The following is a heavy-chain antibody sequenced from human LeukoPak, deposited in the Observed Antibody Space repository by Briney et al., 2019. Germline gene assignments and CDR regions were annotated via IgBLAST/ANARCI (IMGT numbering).Heavy chain of an antibody. V-gene: IGHV3-64*04. D-gene: IGHD3-10*01. Sequence: PGGSLRLSCSASGFTLSSYSMHWVRQAPGKGLEYVSTSGGATYYADSVKGRFTISRDNAKNTLYLQMNSLRAEDTAVYYCASSGYGSGSPDDWGQGTLVTVSS. CDR2: SGGAT. CDR3: ASSGYGSGSPDD. CDR1: GFTLSSYS. J-gene: IGHJ4*02.